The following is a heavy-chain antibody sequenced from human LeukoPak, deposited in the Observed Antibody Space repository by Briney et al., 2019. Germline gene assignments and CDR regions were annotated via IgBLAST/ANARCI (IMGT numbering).Heavy chain of an antibody. CDR1: GFTFSSYA. J-gene: IGHJ4*02. CDR2: ISYDGSNK. V-gene: IGHV3-30-3*01. D-gene: IGHD6-19*01. CDR3: AREVGGWYMRYYFDY. Sequence: PGRSLRLSCAASGFTFSSYAMHWVRQAPGKGLEWVAVISYDGSNKYYADSVKGRFTTSRDNSKNTLYLQMNSLRAEDTAVYYCAREVGGWYMRYYFDYWGQGTLVTVSS.